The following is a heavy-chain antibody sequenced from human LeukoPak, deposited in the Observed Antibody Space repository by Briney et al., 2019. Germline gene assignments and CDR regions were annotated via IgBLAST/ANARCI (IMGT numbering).Heavy chain of an antibody. CDR3: ARGGSYFDISGYYFY. CDR2: IYSGGST. D-gene: IGHD3-22*01. V-gene: IGHV3-66*01. Sequence: GGSLRLSCAASGFTVGSHTMSWVRQAPANGLEWVSIIYSGGSTSYAESVKGRFTISRDNSKNTLYLQMNSLRTEDTAVYYCARGGSYFDISGYYFYWGQGTLVTVSS. CDR1: GFTVGSHT. J-gene: IGHJ4*02.